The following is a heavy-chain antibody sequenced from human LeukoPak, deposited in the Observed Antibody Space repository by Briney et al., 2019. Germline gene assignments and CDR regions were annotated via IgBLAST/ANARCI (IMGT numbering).Heavy chain of an antibody. D-gene: IGHD5-12*01. Sequence: SETLSLACTVSGVSISSGDYYWSWIRQPPGKGLEWIGYIYYSGSTYYNPSLKSRVTISVDTSKNQFSLKLSSVTAADTAVYYCAREGSVDDAFDTWGQGTMVTVSS. CDR2: IYYSGST. CDR3: AREGSVDDAFDT. J-gene: IGHJ3*02. V-gene: IGHV4-30-4*01. CDR1: GVSISSGDYY.